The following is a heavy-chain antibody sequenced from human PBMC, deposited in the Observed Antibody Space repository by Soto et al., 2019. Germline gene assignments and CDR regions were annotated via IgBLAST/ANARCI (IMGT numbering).Heavy chain of an antibody. CDR2: VISASGSV. D-gene: IGHD3-10*02. CDR3: ARVGSRDAYDYVLDH. V-gene: IGHV1-69*06. CDR1: GRIFSSLP. Sequence: QVQVVQSGAEVKKPGSSVKISCKASGRIFSSLPTSWVRQVPGQGLEWMGGVISASGSVTYAPKFQGRVTITAVNSAGIGYMELTSLTSEDTAIYYCARVGSRDAYDYVLDHWGPGTMVTVSS. J-gene: IGHJ1*01.